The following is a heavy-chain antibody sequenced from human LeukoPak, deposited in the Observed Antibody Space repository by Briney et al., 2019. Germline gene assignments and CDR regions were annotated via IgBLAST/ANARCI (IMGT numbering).Heavy chain of an antibody. J-gene: IGHJ4*02. CDR1: GGSVSSSTYY. CDR2: IYYSGST. V-gene: IGHV4-39*07. CDR3: ARGPRWLHDYFNY. Sequence: PSETLSLTCTVSGGSVSSSTYYWGWIRQPPGKGLEWIGSIYYSGSTYYSPSLKSRVTISVDTSKNQFSLKLSSVTAADTAVYYCARGPRWLHDYFNYWGQGTLVTVSS. D-gene: IGHD5-24*01.